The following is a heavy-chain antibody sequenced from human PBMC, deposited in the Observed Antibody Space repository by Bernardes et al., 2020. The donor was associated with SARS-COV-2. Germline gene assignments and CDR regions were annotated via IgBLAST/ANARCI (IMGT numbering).Heavy chain of an antibody. CDR2: ISGSGGST. J-gene: IGHJ4*02. Sequence: GGSLRLSCAASGFTFRSYAMSWVRQAPGKGLEWVSVISGSGGSTDYADSVKGRFTISRDNSNNALYLQMNSLRAEDTALYYCAKCDQLLPSSIIDYWGQGTLVTVSS. V-gene: IGHV3-23*01. D-gene: IGHD2-15*01. CDR3: AKCDQLLPSSIIDY. CDR1: GFTFRSYA.